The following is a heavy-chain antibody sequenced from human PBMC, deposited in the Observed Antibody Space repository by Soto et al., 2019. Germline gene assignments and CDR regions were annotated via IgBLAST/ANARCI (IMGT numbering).Heavy chain of an antibody. CDR1: GYTFPSYG. D-gene: IGHD3-16*02. V-gene: IGHV1-18*01. CDR3: AGAFGGVIPGDV. J-gene: IGHJ6*02. CDR2: ISAYNGNT. Sequence: ASVKVSCKASGYTFPSYGISWVRQAPGQGLEWMGWISAYNGNTNYAQKLQGRVTMTTDTSTSTAYMELRSLRSDDTAVYYCAGAFGGVIPGDVWGQGTTVTVSS.